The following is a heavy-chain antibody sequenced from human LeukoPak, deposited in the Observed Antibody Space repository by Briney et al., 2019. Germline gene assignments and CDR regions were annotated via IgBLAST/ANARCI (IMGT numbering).Heavy chain of an antibody. CDR1: RFTFSSYS. V-gene: IGHV3-21*01. Sequence: GGSLRLSCAASRFTFSSYSMNWVRQAPGKGLEWVSSISSSGNCIYYADSVKGRFTISRDNAKNSLYLQMNSLRAEDTAVYYCAKDGPTVVSPHDYWGQGTLVTVSS. J-gene: IGHJ4*02. D-gene: IGHD4-23*01. CDR3: AKDGPTVVSPHDY. CDR2: ISSSGNCI.